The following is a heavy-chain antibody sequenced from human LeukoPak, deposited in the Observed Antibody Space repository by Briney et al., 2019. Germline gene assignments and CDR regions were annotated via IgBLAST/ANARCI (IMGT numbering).Heavy chain of an antibody. D-gene: IGHD3-22*01. CDR3: ARDYYDSNGYYYTPLFEPDY. V-gene: IGHV4-39*07. Sequence: SETLSLTCAVYGDSFSGYYWGWIRQPPGKGLEWIGSIYYSGSTYYNPSLKSRVTISVDTSKNQFSLKLSSVTAADTAVYYCARDYYDSNGYYYTPLFEPDYWGQGTLVTVSS. CDR1: GDSFSGYY. J-gene: IGHJ4*02. CDR2: IYYSGST.